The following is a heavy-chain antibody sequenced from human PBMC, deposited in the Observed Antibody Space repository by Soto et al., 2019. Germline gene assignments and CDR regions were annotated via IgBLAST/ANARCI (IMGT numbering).Heavy chain of an antibody. CDR1: GGTFSSYA. D-gene: IGHD2-2*01. Sequence: QVQLVQSGAEVKKPESSVKVSCKASGGTFSSYAISWVRQAPGQGLEWMGGIIPIFGTANYAQKFQGRVTITADESTSTAYMELSSLRSEDTAVYYCARAPLGYCSSTSCYADYYYYGMDVWGQGTTVTVSS. CDR2: IIPIFGTA. CDR3: ARAPLGYCSSTSCYADYYYYGMDV. V-gene: IGHV1-69*01. J-gene: IGHJ6*02.